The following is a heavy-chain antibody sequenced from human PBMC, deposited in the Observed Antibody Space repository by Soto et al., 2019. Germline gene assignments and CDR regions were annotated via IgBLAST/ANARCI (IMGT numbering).Heavy chain of an antibody. CDR3: ARTIVGGVVHAFDF. D-gene: IGHD1-26*01. CDR1: GFTFSSYA. J-gene: IGHJ4*02. V-gene: IGHV3-23*01. Sequence: EVQLLESGGGLVQPGGSLGFSCEAFGFTFSSYAMNWVGQAPGQGLEWVSTVSDSGGSTYYADSVQGRFTISRDNSKNTLFLHMNSLGAEDTAIYYCARTIVGGVVHAFDFWGQGTLVTVSS. CDR2: VSDSGGST.